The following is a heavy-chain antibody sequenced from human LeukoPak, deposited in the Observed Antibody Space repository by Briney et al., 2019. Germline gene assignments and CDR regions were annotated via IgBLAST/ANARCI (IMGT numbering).Heavy chain of an antibody. V-gene: IGHV4-34*01. Sequence: SETLSLTCSVYGGSFSCYYWSWIRQPPGKGLEVIGEINHSGSTHYNPSLQTPVTISVDTSKSQFSLKLSSVTAADTAVHYCATGLRFLHPSCDFFDYWGEGTLVTVSS. CDR2: INHSGST. D-gene: IGHD2/OR15-2a*01. CDR3: ATGLRFLHPSCDFFDY. J-gene: IGHJ4*02. CDR1: GGSFSCYY.